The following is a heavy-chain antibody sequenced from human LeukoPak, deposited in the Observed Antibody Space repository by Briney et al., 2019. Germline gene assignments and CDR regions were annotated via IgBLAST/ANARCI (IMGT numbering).Heavy chain of an antibody. CDR1: GGTFSSYA. Sequence: SVKVSCKASGGTFSSYAISWVRQAPGQGLEWMGGIIPIFGTANYAQKFQGRVTITADESTSTAYMELSSLRSEDTAVYYRALLGCSSTSCYRAPDYWGQGTLVTVSS. V-gene: IGHV1-69*13. D-gene: IGHD2-2*01. J-gene: IGHJ4*02. CDR2: IIPIFGTA. CDR3: ALLGCSSTSCYRAPDY.